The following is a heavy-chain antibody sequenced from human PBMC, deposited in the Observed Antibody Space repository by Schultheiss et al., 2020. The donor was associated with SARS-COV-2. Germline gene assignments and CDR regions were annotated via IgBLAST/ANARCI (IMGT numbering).Heavy chain of an antibody. Sequence: GGSLRLSCAASGFTFDDYAMHWVRQAPGKGLEWVSGISWNSGSIGYADSVKGRFTISRDNAKNSLYLQMNSLRAEDTAVYYCVKDGIAAAGTSDAFDIWGQGTMVTVSS. V-gene: IGHV3-9*01. D-gene: IGHD6-13*01. CDR2: ISWNSGSI. J-gene: IGHJ3*02. CDR1: GFTFDDYA. CDR3: VKDGIAAAGTSDAFDI.